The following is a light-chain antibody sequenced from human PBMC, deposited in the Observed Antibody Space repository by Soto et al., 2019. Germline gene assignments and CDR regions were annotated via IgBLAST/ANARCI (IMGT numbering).Light chain of an antibody. V-gene: IGLV2-14*03. CDR1: SSDVGGFNY. CDR3: NSYTSSSTYV. CDR2: DVT. Sequence: LTQPASVSGSPGQSITISCTGTSSDVGGFNYVPWYQQHPGKAPKLMIYDVTNRPSGVSYRFSGSKSGNTASLTISGLQAEDEADYYCNSYTSSSTYVFGTGTKVTVL. J-gene: IGLJ1*01.